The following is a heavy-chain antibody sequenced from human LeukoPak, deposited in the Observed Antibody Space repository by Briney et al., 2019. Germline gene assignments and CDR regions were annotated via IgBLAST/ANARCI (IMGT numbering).Heavy chain of an antibody. CDR3: ARGDCGRTSCYYFDY. CDR2: INLSGGST. J-gene: IGHJ4*02. CDR1: GYTFTSYY. Sequence: ASVKVSCKASGYTFTSYYMHWVRQAPGQELEWMGIINLSGGSTRYAQRFQGRITMTRDTSTSTVYMELSSLRSEDTAVYYCARGDCGRTSCYYFDYWGQGTLVTVS. D-gene: IGHD2-2*01. V-gene: IGHV1-46*01.